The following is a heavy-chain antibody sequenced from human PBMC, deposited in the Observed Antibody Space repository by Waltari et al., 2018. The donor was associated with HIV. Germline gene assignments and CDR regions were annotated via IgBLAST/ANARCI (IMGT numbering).Heavy chain of an antibody. CDR1: GFSVRNNY. Sequence: EVRLVESGGGSIQPGGSLRLSCAASGFSVRNNYLSWVRQTPGRGVEWVSVVCSGGGTEYADSVRGRFTISRDTSGNTLYLQMHSLRAEDTAVYYCAMTPPAGTGGYPGYFQHWGQGTLVTVSS. CDR3: AMTPPAGTGGYPGYFQH. D-gene: IGHD2-8*02. J-gene: IGHJ1*01. V-gene: IGHV3-53*01. CDR2: VCSGGGT.